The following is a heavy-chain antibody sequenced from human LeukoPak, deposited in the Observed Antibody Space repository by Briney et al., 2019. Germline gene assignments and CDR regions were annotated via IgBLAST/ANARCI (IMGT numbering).Heavy chain of an antibody. CDR3: AKAPHRNRWLVKQYGMDV. CDR1: GFTFSSYA. Sequence: GVSLRLSCAASGFTFSSYAMSWVRQAPGKGLEWVSAISGSGGSTYYADSVKGRFTISRDNSKNTLYLQMNSLRAEDTAVYYCAKAPHRNRWLVKQYGMDVWGQGTTVTVSS. D-gene: IGHD6-19*01. J-gene: IGHJ6*02. V-gene: IGHV3-23*01. CDR2: ISGSGGST.